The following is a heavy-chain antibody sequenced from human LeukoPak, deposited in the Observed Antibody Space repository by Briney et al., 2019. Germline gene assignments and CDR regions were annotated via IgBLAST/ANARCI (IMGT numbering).Heavy chain of an antibody. Sequence: ASVKVSCKASGYTFTGYYMHWVRQAPGQGLEWMGWINPNSGGTNYAQKFQGWVTMTRDTSISTAYMELSRLRSDDTAVYYCARSVPYYDILTGTYGMDVWGQGTTVTVSS. D-gene: IGHD3-9*01. V-gene: IGHV1-2*04. CDR1: GYTFTGYY. CDR2: INPNSGGT. CDR3: ARSVPYYDILTGTYGMDV. J-gene: IGHJ6*02.